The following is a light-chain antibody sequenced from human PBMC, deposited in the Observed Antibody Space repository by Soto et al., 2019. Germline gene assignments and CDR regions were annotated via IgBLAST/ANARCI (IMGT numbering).Light chain of an antibody. CDR3: TSYTRSDIGV. Sequence: QSALTQPASVSGSPGQSITISCTGTSSDVGGYDFVSWYQQRPGKAPKLIIYDVSNRPSGVSNRFSGSKSGNTASLTISGLQAEDEADYYCTSYTRSDIGVFGGGTQLTGL. CDR1: SSDVGGYDF. V-gene: IGLV2-14*01. J-gene: IGLJ7*01. CDR2: DVS.